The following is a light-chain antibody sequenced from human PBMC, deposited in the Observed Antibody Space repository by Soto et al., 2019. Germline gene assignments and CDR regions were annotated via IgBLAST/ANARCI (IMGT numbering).Light chain of an antibody. J-gene: IGKJ3*01. CDR2: DAS. Sequence: VLTQSPDTLSLSPGERATLSCRASQRVNSRFFAWYQQKPGQAPRLLIYDASKRVPGIPARFSGSGSGTDFTLTISRLEPEDFGFYYCQQRSNWVFGPGTKEDIK. CDR1: QRVNSRF. CDR3: QQRSNWV. V-gene: IGKV3D-20*02.